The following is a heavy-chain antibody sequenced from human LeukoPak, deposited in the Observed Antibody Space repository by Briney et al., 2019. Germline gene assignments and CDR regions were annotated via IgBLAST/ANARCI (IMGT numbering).Heavy chain of an antibody. Sequence: PSETLSLTCIISGGSISSYYWTWIRQPPGKGLEWIGNVYYSGRTNHNPSLESRVTISVDTSKSQFSLNLTSVTAADTAVYYCARQYSSSSYFDYWGQGTLVTVSS. CDR3: ARQYSSSSYFDY. CDR1: GGSISSYY. J-gene: IGHJ4*02. V-gene: IGHV4-59*08. D-gene: IGHD6-6*01. CDR2: VYYSGRT.